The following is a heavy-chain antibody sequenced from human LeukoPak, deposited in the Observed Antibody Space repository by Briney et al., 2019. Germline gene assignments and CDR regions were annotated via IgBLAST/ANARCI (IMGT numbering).Heavy chain of an antibody. CDR1: GYTFTSYY. CDR3: ARGGYGDELDY. CDR2: INPSGGST. V-gene: IGHV1-46*01. D-gene: IGHD4-17*01. Sequence: GESLKISCKASGYTFTSYYMHWVRQAPGQGLEWMGIINPSGGSTSYAQKFQGRVTMTRDTSTSTVYMELSSLRSEDTAVYYCARGGYGDELDYWGQGTLVTVSS. J-gene: IGHJ4*02.